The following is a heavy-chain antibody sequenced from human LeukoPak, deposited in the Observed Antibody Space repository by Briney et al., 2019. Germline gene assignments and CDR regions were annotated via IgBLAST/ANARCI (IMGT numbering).Heavy chain of an antibody. CDR3: AKGVRRYRSSTSCNYFDY. V-gene: IGHV3-9*01. Sequence: PGGSLRLSCAASGFTFDDYAMHWVRQAPGKGLEWVSGISWNSGSIGYADSVKGRFTISRDNAKNSLYLQMNSLRAEDTALYYCAKGVRRYRSSTSCNYFDYWGQGTLVTVSS. CDR1: GFTFDDYA. J-gene: IGHJ4*02. D-gene: IGHD2-2*01. CDR2: ISWNSGSI.